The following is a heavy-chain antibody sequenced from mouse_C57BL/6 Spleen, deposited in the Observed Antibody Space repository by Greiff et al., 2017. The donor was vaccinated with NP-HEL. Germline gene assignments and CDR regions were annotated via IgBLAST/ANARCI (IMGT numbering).Heavy chain of an antibody. V-gene: IGHV1-82*01. D-gene: IGHD1-1*01. CDR3: ARRFTTVVATGFDY. CDR1: GYAFSSSW. CDR2: IYPGDGDT. Sequence: QVQLQQSGPELVKPGASVKISCKASGYAFSSSWMNWVKQRPGKGLEWIGRIYPGDGDTNYNGKFKGKATLTADKSSSTAYMQLSSLTSEDSAVYFCARRFTTVVATGFDYWGQGTTLTVSS. J-gene: IGHJ2*01.